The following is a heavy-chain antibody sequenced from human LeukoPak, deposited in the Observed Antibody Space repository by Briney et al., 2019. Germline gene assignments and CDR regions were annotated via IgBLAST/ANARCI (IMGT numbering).Heavy chain of an antibody. CDR1: GGSISSSSYY. CDR3: ASVVVGATHGGTTVTYFDY. CDR2: IYYSGST. J-gene: IGHJ4*02. Sequence: SETLSLTCTVSGGSISSSSYYWGWIRQPPGKGLEWIGSIYYSGSTYYNPSLKSRVTISVDTSKNQFSLKLSSVTAADTAVYYCASVVVGATHGGTTVTYFDYWGQGTLVTVSS. V-gene: IGHV4-39*07. D-gene: IGHD2-15*01.